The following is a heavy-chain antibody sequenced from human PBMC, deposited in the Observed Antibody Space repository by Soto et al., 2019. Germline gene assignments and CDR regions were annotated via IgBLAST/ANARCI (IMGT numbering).Heavy chain of an antibody. J-gene: IGHJ4*02. D-gene: IGHD2-21*02. CDR3: AKDRGAYCGGDCYYPFS. CDR1: GFTFSSYG. Sequence: GGSLRLSCAASGFTFSSYGMHWVRQAPGKGLEWVAVISYDGSNKYYADSVKGRFTISRDNSKNTLYLQMNSLRAEDTAVYYCAKDRGAYCGGDCYYPFSWGQGTLVTVSS. CDR2: ISYDGSNK. V-gene: IGHV3-30*18.